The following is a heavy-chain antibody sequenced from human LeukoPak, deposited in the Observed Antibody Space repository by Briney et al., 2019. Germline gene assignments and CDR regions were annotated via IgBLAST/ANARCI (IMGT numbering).Heavy chain of an antibody. CDR3: AREFYDIVDGSYSLDMDV. Sequence: EASVKVSCKASGYIFTSFGISWVRQAPGQGLEWMGWISPHKGNTNYGQKVQGRVTMTTDTSTNTAYMELRSLRSDDTAVYYCAREFYDIVDGSYSLDMDVWSQGTTVTVSS. D-gene: IGHD3-9*01. CDR1: GYIFTSFG. V-gene: IGHV1-18*01. J-gene: IGHJ6*02. CDR2: ISPHKGNT.